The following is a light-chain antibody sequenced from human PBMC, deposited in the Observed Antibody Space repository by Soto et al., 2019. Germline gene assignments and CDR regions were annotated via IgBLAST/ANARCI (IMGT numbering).Light chain of an antibody. Sequence: EIVLTQSPATLSLSPGERATLSCRASQSVSSYLAWYQQKPGQAPRLLIYDASNRATGIPARFSGSGSGTDFTITISSLEPEDFAVYYCQQRSNWPPRITFGQGTRLESK. CDR3: QQRSNWPPRIT. CDR2: DAS. CDR1: QSVSSY. V-gene: IGKV3-11*01. J-gene: IGKJ5*01.